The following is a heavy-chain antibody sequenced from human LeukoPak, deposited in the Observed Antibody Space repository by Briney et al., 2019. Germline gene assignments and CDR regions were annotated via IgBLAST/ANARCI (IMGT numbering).Heavy chain of an antibody. V-gene: IGHV3-15*01. CDR2: IKSESNGGTI. J-gene: IGHJ4*02. Sequence: GGSLRLSCAASGFTFSDAWVSWVRQAPGKGLEWIGRIKSESNGGTIDYAAPVNGRFTLSRDDSKHTLDLQMNSLKTEDTGVYYCSAGTGRSDFDYWGQGTLVIVSS. CDR1: GFTFSDAW. D-gene: IGHD1-1*01. CDR3: SAGTGRSDFDY.